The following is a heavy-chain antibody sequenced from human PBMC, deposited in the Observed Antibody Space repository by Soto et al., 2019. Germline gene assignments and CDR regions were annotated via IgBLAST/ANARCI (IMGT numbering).Heavy chain of an antibody. V-gene: IGHV3-7*03. Sequence: AGSLRLSCAASGFTFSSYWMSWVRQAPGKGLEWVANIKQDGSEKYYVDSVKGRFTISRDNAKNSLYLQMNSLRAEDTAVYYCARDLGITIFGVVTADYFDYWGQGTLVTVSS. CDR1: GFTFSSYW. D-gene: IGHD3-3*01. J-gene: IGHJ4*02. CDR3: ARDLGITIFGVVTADYFDY. CDR2: IKQDGSEK.